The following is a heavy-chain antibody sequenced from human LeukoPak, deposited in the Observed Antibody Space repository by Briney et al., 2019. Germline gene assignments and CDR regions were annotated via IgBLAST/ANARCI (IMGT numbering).Heavy chain of an antibody. D-gene: IGHD5-12*01. V-gene: IGHV3-7*04. Sequence: PGGSLRLSCAASGFTFSSYWMSWVRQAPGKGLEWVANIKQDGSEKYYVDSVKGRFTISRDNAKNSLFLQMNSLRAEDTAVYYCARGSGYDAPMPKLSDSWGQGTLVTVSS. J-gene: IGHJ4*02. CDR3: ARGSGYDAPMPKLSDS. CDR2: IKQDGSEK. CDR1: GFTFSSYW.